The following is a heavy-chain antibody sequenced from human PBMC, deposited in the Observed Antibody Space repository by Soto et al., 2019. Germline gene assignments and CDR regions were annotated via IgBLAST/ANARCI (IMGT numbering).Heavy chain of an antibody. Sequence: QVRLVESGGGVVQPGRSLRLSCAASGFTFSSYGMHWVRQAPGKGLEWVAVIWYDGSNKYYADSVKGRFTISRDNSKNTLYLQMNSLRAEDTAVYYCARGSNYGDYHWFDPWGQGTLVTVSS. CDR2: IWYDGSNK. CDR3: ARGSNYGDYHWFDP. D-gene: IGHD4-17*01. J-gene: IGHJ5*02. CDR1: GFTFSSYG. V-gene: IGHV3-33*01.